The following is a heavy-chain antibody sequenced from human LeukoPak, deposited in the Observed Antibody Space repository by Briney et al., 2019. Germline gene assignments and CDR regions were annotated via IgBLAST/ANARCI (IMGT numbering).Heavy chain of an antibody. CDR2: ISSSGTYI. J-gene: IGHJ4*02. V-gene: IGHV3-21*01. Sequence: GGSLRLSCAASGFTFGSYTMNWVRQAPGKGLEWVSSISSSGTYIYYADSVKGRFTISRDNAKNSLYLQMNSLRAEDTAVYYCARVYRSSSGPTLDYWGQGTLVTVSS. D-gene: IGHD6-6*01. CDR1: GFTFGSYT. CDR3: ARVYRSSSGPTLDY.